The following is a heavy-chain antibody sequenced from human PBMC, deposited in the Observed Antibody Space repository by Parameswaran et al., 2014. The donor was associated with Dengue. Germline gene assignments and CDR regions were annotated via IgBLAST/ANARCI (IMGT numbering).Heavy chain of an antibody. CDR2: IWYDGSNK. V-gene: IGHV3-33*01. CDR1: GFTSSSYG. Sequence: SLKISCAASGFTSSSYGMHWVRQAPGKGLEWVAVIWYDGSNKYYADSVKGRFTISRDNSKNTLYLQMNSLRAEDTAVYYCARDMNLHGMDVWGQGTTVTVSS. D-gene: IGHD1-14*01. CDR3: ARDMNLHGMDV. J-gene: IGHJ6*02.